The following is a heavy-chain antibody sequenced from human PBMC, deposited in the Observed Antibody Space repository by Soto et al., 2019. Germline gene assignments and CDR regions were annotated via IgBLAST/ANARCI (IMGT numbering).Heavy chain of an antibody. CDR1: GGSISSYY. D-gene: IGHD3-16*01. V-gene: IGHV4-4*07. CDR2: FHSSGST. Sequence: XATLSLTFTVSGGSISSYYWSGIRPPAGKGLEWVGRFHSSGSTNYNPSLKSRLTMSVDTSKNQFSLKLSSVTAADTAVYYCVRDGGGNDPWGQGIPVTVSS. J-gene: IGHJ5*02. CDR3: VRDGGGNDP.